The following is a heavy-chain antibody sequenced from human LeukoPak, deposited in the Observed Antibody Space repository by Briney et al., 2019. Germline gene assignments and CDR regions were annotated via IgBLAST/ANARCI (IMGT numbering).Heavy chain of an antibody. D-gene: IGHD4-23*01. V-gene: IGHV3-21*01. CDR1: GFTFSSYS. CDR3: ARGPMVVTPIDY. Sequence: GGSLRLSCAASGFTFSSYSMNWVRQAPGKELEWVSSISSSSSYIYYADSVKGRFTISRDNAKNSLYLQMNSLRAEDTAVYYCARGPMVVTPIDYWGQGTLVTVSS. J-gene: IGHJ4*02. CDR2: ISSSSSYI.